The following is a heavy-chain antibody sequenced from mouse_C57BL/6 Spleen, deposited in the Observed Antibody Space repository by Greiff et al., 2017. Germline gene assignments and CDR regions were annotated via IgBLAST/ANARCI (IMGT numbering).Heavy chain of an antibody. J-gene: IGHJ2*01. V-gene: IGHV1-78*01. Sequence: VQLQESDAELVKPGASVKISCKASGYTFTDHTIHWMKQRPEQGLEWTGYIYPRDGNTKYNEKFKGKATLTADKSSSPAYVQLNSLTSEDSAVXFCARRESNYDGSSLDYWGQGTTLTVSS. CDR3: ARRESNYDGSSLDY. CDR2: IYPRDGNT. CDR1: GYTFTDHT. D-gene: IGHD1-1*01.